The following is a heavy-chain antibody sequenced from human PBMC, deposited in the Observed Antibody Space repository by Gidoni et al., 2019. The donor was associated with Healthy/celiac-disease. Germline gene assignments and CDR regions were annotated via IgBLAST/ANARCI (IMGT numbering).Heavy chain of an antibody. CDR3: ARKGPTRGGNLRHETYNWFDP. CDR2: INPNSGGT. CDR1: GYTFTGYY. V-gene: IGHV1-2*02. D-gene: IGHD2-15*01. Sequence: QVQLVQSGAEMKKPGASVKVSCKASGYTFTGYYMHWVRQAPGQGLEWMGWINPNSGGTNYAQKFQGRVTMTRDTSISTAYMELSRLRSDDTAVYYCARKGPTRGGNLRHETYNWFDPWGQGTLVTVSS. J-gene: IGHJ5*02.